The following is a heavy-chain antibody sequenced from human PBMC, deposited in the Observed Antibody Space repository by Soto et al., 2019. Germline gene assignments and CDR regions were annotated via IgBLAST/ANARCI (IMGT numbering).Heavy chain of an antibody. V-gene: IGHV3-48*02. CDR2: ISSSSSTI. CDR3: ARPEYSSSSYGMDV. Sequence: PGGSLRLSWAASGVTFSNHSMNWVRQAQGKGLEWVSYISSSSSTIYYADSVKGRFTISRDNAKNSLYLQMNSLRDEDTAVYYCARPEYSSSSYGMDVWGQGTTVTVSS. CDR1: GVTFSNHS. D-gene: IGHD6-6*01. J-gene: IGHJ6*02.